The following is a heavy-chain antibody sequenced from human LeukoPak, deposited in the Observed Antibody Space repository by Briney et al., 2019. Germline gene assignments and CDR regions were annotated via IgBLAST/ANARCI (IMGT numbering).Heavy chain of an antibody. J-gene: IGHJ3*02. CDR3: ARDHTLLGAFDI. CDR1: GYTFTSYY. CDR2: INPSGGST. Sequence: ASVKVSCKASGYTFTSYYMHWVRQAPGQGLEWMGIINPSGGSTSYAQKFQGRVTMTRDSSTSTVYMELSSLRSEDTAVYYCARDHTLLGAFDIWGQGTMVTVSS. D-gene: IGHD2-21*02. V-gene: IGHV1-46*03.